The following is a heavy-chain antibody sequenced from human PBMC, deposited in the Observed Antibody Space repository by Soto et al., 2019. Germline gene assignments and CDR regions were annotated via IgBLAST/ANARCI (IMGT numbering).Heavy chain of an antibody. Sequence: EVQLVESGGGLVKPGGSLRLSCAASGFTFSSYSMNWVRQAPGKGLAWVSSISSRSSYIYYADSVKGRFTISRDNAKNSLYLQMNSLRAEDTAVYYCARDQPGYSYGYGLGYWGQGTLVTVSS. CDR3: ARDQPGYSYGYGLGY. D-gene: IGHD5-18*01. V-gene: IGHV3-21*01. J-gene: IGHJ4*02. CDR2: ISSRSSYI. CDR1: GFTFSSYS.